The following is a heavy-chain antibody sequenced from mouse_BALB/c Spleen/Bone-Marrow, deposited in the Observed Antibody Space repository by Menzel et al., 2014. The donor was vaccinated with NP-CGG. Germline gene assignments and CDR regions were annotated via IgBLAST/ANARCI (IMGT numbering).Heavy chain of an antibody. V-gene: IGHV1S81*02. Sequence: VQLQQSGAELVKPGASVKLSCKASGYTFTSYWMHWVKQRPGQGLEWIGEISPSNGRTNYVEKFKSKATLSGDESSSTVYMQLSSLTSEDSAVYYCARSGYWYFDVRGAGTTVTVSA. CDR1: GYTFTSYW. D-gene: IGHD3-1*01. J-gene: IGHJ1*01. CDR2: ISPSNGRT. CDR3: ARSGYWYFDV.